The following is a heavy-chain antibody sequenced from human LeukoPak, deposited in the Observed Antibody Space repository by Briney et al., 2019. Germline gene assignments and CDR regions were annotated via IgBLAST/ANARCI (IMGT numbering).Heavy chain of an antibody. V-gene: IGHV1-2*02. J-gene: IGHJ4*02. D-gene: IGHD3-16*01. CDR3: ARDGGFDY. CDR2: INPNSGDT. CDR1: GYTFTSSG. Sequence: ASVKVSCKASGYTFTSSGISWVRQAPGQGLEWMGWINPNSGDTNSAQKFQGRVTMTRDTSISTAYMELSSLTSDDTAVYYCARDGGFDYWGQGTPVTVSS.